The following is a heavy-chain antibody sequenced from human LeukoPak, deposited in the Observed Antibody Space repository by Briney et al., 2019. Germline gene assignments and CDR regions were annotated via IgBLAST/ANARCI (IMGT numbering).Heavy chain of an antibody. Sequence: GGSLRLSCAASGFTFSSYAMHWVRQAPGKGLEWVAVISYDGSNKYYADSVKGRFTISRDNAKNSLYLQMNSLRAEDTAVYYCATTGVVVPAATYYYYYYMDVWGKGTTVTISS. CDR3: ATTGVVVPAATYYYYYYMDV. V-gene: IGHV3-30*04. J-gene: IGHJ6*03. CDR1: GFTFSSYA. CDR2: ISYDGSNK. D-gene: IGHD2-2*01.